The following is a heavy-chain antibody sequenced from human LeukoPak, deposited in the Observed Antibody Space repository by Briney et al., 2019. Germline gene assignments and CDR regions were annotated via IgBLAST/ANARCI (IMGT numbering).Heavy chain of an antibody. D-gene: IGHD4-17*01. Sequence: ASVKVSCKASGYTFTSYAMHWVRQAPGQRLEWMGWINAGNGNTKYSQKFQGRVTITRDTYASTVNMELSSLRSEDTAVYYCARGDDDGDSWFDYWGQGTLVTVSS. J-gene: IGHJ4*02. CDR1: GYTFTSYA. CDR2: INAGNGNT. CDR3: ARGDDDGDSWFDY. V-gene: IGHV1-3*01.